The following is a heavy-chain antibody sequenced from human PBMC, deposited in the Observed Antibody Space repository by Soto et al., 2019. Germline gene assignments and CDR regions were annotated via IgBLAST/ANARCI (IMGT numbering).Heavy chain of an antibody. CDR1: GFTFSSYA. D-gene: IGHD3-10*01. Sequence: GGSLRLSCAASGFTFSSYAMHWVRQAPGKGLEWVAVISYDGSNKYYADSVKGRFTISRDNSKNTLYLQMNSLRAEDTAVYYCARESYGSGSAFDYWGQGTLVTVSS. J-gene: IGHJ4*02. CDR3: ARESYGSGSAFDY. V-gene: IGHV3-30-3*01. CDR2: ISYDGSNK.